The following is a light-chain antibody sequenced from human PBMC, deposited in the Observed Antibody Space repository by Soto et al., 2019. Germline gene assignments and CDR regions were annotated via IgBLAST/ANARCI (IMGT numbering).Light chain of an antibody. CDR2: VGTGGIVG. Sequence: QPVLTQPPSASASLGASVTLTCTLSSGYSNYKVDWYQQRPGKGPRFVMRVGTGGIVGSKGDGIPDRFSVLGSDLNRYLTIKNIQEEDESDYHCGADHGSGSNFVYLVFGGGTKLTVL. CDR1: SGYSNYK. CDR3: GADHGSGSNFVYLV. J-gene: IGLJ2*01. V-gene: IGLV9-49*01.